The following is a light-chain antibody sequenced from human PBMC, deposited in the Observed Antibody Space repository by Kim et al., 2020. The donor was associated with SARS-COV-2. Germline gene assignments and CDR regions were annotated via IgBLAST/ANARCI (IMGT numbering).Light chain of an antibody. CDR1: KLGDKY. CDR3: QAWDSSTA. J-gene: IGLJ2*01. CDR2: QDS. V-gene: IGLV3-1*01. Sequence: SYELTQPPSVSVSPGQTASITCSGDKLGDKYACWYQQKPGQSPVLVIYQDSKRPSGIPERFSGSNSRNTATLTISGTQAMDEADYYCQAWDSSTAFGGGTQLTVL.